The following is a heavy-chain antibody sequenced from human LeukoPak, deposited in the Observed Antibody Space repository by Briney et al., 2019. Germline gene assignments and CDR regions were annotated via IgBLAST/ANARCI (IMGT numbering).Heavy chain of an antibody. J-gene: IGHJ5*02. CDR3: ARDAAATHNWFDP. CDR1: GGSISSSSYY. Sequence: SETLSLTCTVPGGSISSSSYYWGWIRQPPGKGLEWIGSIYDSGSTYHNPSLKSRVTISVDTSKNQFSLKLSSVTAADTAVYYCARDAAATHNWFDPWGQGTLVTVSS. V-gene: IGHV4-39*07. CDR2: IYDSGST. D-gene: IGHD6-25*01.